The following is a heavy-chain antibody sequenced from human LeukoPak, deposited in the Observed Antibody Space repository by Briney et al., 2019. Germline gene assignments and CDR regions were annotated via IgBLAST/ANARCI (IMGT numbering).Heavy chain of an antibody. Sequence: ASVKVSCKASGGTFSSYAISWVRQAPGQGLEWMGGIIPIFGTANYAQKFQGRVTITADKSTSTAYMELSSLRSEDTAVYYCARDWRYYDILTGYPNWFDPWGQGTLVTVSS. CDR3: ARDWRYYDILTGYPNWFDP. CDR1: GGTFSSYA. J-gene: IGHJ5*02. D-gene: IGHD3-9*01. V-gene: IGHV1-69*06. CDR2: IIPIFGTA.